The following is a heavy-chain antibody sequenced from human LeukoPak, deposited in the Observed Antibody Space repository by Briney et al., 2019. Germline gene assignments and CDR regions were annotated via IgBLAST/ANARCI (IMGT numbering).Heavy chain of an antibody. D-gene: IGHD3-10*01. Sequence: PSETLSLTCTVSGGSISSNSYYWSWIRQPPGKGLEWIGYIYYSGSTNYNPSLKSRVTISVDTSKNQFSLKLSSVTAADTAVYYCARGLGGGSGSTYYYYYMDVWGKGTTVTISS. CDR2: IYYSGST. V-gene: IGHV4-61*01. CDR3: ARGLGGGSGSTYYYYYMDV. CDR1: GGSISSNSYY. J-gene: IGHJ6*03.